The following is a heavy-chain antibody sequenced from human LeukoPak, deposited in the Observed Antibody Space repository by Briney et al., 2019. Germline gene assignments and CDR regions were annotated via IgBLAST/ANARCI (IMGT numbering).Heavy chain of an antibody. Sequence: PSETLSLTCTVPGGSISSGDYYWSWIRQPLGKGLEWIGYIYYSGSTYYNPSLKSRVTISVDTSKNQFSLKLSSVTAADTAVYYCARGPYDFWSGSPYGMDVWGQGTTVTVSS. CDR3: ARGPYDFWSGSPYGMDV. V-gene: IGHV4-30-4*01. J-gene: IGHJ6*02. CDR1: GGSISSGDYY. D-gene: IGHD3-3*01. CDR2: IYYSGST.